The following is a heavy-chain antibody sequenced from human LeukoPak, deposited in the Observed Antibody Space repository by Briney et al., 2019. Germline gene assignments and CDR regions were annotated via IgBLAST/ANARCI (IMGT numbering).Heavy chain of an antibody. D-gene: IGHD1-26*01. CDR3: TKDSFGAVRDS. CDR2: IYYNGRS. Sequence: PSETLSLTCTVSGDSMIDNNFYWGWTRQSPQKGLEWIASIYYNGRSLYNPSLRSRVTISLDAPKNQIFLKLSFVTAADTAVYYCTKDSFGAVRDSWGRGILVTVSS. J-gene: IGHJ5*02. V-gene: IGHV4-39*07. CDR1: GDSMIDNNFY.